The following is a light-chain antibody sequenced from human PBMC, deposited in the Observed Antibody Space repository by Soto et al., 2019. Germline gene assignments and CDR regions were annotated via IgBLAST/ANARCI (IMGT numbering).Light chain of an antibody. Sequence: QSALTQPASVSGSAGRSITISCTGTSSDVGGYNYVSWYQQHPGKAPKLMIYEVSSQPSGVSNRFSGSKSGNTASLTISGLQAEDEAHYYCSSYTSSSTLYVFGTGTKLTVL. J-gene: IGLJ1*01. CDR1: SSDVGGYNY. CDR3: SSYTSSSTLYV. CDR2: EVS. V-gene: IGLV2-14*01.